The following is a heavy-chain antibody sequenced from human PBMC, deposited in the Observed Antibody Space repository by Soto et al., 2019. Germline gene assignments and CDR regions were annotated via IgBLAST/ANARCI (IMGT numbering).Heavy chain of an antibody. CDR2: IYYSGST. Sequence: SETLSLTCTVSGGSISSYYWSWIRQPPGKGLEWIGYIYYSGSTNYNPSLKSRVTISVDTSKNQFSLKLSSVTAADTAVYYCARDVVVATREAGSYYYNGMDVWGQGTTVTVSS. V-gene: IGHV4-59*01. CDR1: GGSISSYY. D-gene: IGHD5-12*01. J-gene: IGHJ6*02. CDR3: ARDVVVATREAGSYYYNGMDV.